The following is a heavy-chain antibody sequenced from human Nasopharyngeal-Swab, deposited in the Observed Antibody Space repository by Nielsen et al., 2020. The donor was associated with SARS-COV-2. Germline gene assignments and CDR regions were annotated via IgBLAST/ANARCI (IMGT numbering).Heavy chain of an antibody. D-gene: IGHD3-3*01. CDR2: ISFDGRRT. CDR3: ARDGLDYDFWSAYFMDA. V-gene: IGHV3-30*04. Sequence: VRQAPGKGLEWVAVISFDGRRTYYADSVKGRFTISRDNPQNTLYLQMNSLRAEDTAVYYCARDGLDYDFWSAYFMDAWGQGTTVTVSS. J-gene: IGHJ6*02.